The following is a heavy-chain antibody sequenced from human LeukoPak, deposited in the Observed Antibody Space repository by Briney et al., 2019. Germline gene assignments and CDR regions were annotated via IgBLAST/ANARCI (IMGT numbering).Heavy chain of an antibody. CDR3: ARDQDWLVDH. J-gene: IGHJ4*02. V-gene: IGHV1-18*01. CDR2: ISVYNGNT. D-gene: IGHD6-19*01. CDR1: GYTFSRHG. Sequence: ASVKVSCKASGYTFSRHGISRVRQAPGQGLEWMGWISVYNGNTNYARKMQGRVTMTTDTSTTTAYMELRSLTSDDTAVYYCARDQDWLVDHWGQGNLVTVSS.